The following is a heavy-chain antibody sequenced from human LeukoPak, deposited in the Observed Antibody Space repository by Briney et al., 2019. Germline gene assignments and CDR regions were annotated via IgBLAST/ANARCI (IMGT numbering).Heavy chain of an antibody. CDR2: INPNSGGT. V-gene: IGHV1-2*02. CDR3: ARGRRLRGWFDP. J-gene: IGHJ5*02. CDR1: GYTFTGYY. Sequence: ASVKVSCKASGYTFTGYYMHWVRQAPGQGLEWMGWINPNSGGTNYAQKFQGRVTVTRDTSISTAYMELSSLRSEDTAVYYCARGRRLRGWFDPWGQGTLVTVSS. D-gene: IGHD1-14*01.